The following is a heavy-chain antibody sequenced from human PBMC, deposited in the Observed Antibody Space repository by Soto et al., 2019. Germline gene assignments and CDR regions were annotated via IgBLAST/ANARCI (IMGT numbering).Heavy chain of an antibody. J-gene: IGHJ6*02. D-gene: IGHD3-3*01. CDR1: GFTFSSYG. CDR2: IWYDGSNK. Sequence: QPGGSLRLSCAASGFTFSSYGMHWVRQAPGKGLEWVAVIWYDGSNKYYADSVKGRFTISRDNSKNTLYLQMNSLRAEDTAVYYCARGGYYDFWSGYVRDYGMDVWGQGTTVTVSS. CDR3: ARGGYYDFWSGYVRDYGMDV. V-gene: IGHV3-33*01.